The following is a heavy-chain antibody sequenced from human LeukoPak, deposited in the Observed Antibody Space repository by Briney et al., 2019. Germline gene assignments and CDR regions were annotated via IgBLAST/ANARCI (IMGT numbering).Heavy chain of an antibody. CDR3: ARGYIVLMVYASEFDY. Sequence: ASVKVSCKASGYTLTSYDINWVRQATGQGLEWMGWMNPNSGNTGYAQKFQGRVTMTRNTSISTAYMELSSLRSEDTAVYYCARGYIVLMVYASEFDYWGQGTLVTVSS. CDR2: MNPNSGNT. V-gene: IGHV1-8*01. J-gene: IGHJ4*02. CDR1: GYTLTSYD. D-gene: IGHD2-8*01.